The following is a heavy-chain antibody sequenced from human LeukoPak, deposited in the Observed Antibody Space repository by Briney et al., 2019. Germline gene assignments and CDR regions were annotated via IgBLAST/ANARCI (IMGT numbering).Heavy chain of an antibody. J-gene: IGHJ4*02. CDR3: ANLGATLDY. V-gene: IGHV1-46*03. CDR1: GYTFTSYY. CDR2: FNPSGGSA. D-gene: IGHD1-26*01. Sequence: ASVKVSCKASGYTFTSYYMHWVRQAPGQGLEWMGIFNPSGGSANYAQNFQCRVTMTRDTSTSTVYMELRSLRSEDTAVYYCANLGATLDYWGQGTLGTVSS.